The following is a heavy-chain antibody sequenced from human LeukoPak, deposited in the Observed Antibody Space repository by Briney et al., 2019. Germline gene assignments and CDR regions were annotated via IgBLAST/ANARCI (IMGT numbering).Heavy chain of an antibody. CDR3: ARTYMTSARFDP. Sequence: SETLSLTCTVSGGSISSGGYYWTWIRQHPGKGLEWIGYIYYSGSTYYNPSLKSRVTISVDTTKNQFSLKLSSVTAADTAVYYCARTYMTSARFDPWGQGTLVTVSS. D-gene: IGHD2-21*02. CDR2: IYYSGST. V-gene: IGHV4-31*03. CDR1: GGSISSGGYY. J-gene: IGHJ5*02.